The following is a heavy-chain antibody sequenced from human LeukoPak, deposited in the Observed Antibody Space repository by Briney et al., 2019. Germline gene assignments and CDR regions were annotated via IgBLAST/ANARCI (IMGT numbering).Heavy chain of an antibody. Sequence: GGSLRLSCAASGFTFSSYSMNWVRQAPGKGLEWVASISEYDGRTFYADSVNGRFTISRDNSRNTVYLQMDSLRAEDTAVYFCARRGGSDGWGDFDYWGQGTLVTVSS. D-gene: IGHD5-24*01. CDR1: GFTFSSYS. V-gene: IGHV3-23*01. J-gene: IGHJ4*02. CDR2: ISEYDGRT. CDR3: ARRGGSDGWGDFDY.